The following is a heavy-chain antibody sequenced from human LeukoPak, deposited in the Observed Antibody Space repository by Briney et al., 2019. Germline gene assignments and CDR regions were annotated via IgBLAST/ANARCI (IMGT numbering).Heavy chain of an antibody. Sequence: ASVKVSCKASGYTFTTYDINWVRQATGQGLEWVGWMSPNTGNTGYAQKFQGRVTMTRNTSISTAYMELSSLTSEDTAVYYCARGDIVVVPAAYNWFDPWGQGTLVTVSS. V-gene: IGHV1-8*01. J-gene: IGHJ5*02. CDR3: ARGDIVVVPAAYNWFDP. CDR1: GYTFTTYD. D-gene: IGHD2-2*01. CDR2: MSPNTGNT.